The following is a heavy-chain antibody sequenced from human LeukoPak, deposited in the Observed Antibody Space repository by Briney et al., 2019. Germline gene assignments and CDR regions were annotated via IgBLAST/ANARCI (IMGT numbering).Heavy chain of an antibody. CDR2: ISGSGDST. CDR1: GFTFSSYA. Sequence: GGSLRLSCAASGFTFSSYAMSWVRQAPGKGLEWVSAISGSGDSTYYRDSVKGRFTISRDNSKNTLYLQMNSLRAEDTAVYYCAKTRPLDSSSWSHGDYWGQGTLVTVSS. J-gene: IGHJ4*02. CDR3: AKTRPLDSSSWSHGDY. V-gene: IGHV3-23*01. D-gene: IGHD6-13*01.